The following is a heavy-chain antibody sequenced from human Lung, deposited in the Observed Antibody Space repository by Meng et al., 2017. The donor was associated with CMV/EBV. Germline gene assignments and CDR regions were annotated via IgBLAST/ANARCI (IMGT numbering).Heavy chain of an antibody. CDR3: ARGRRNEPLFDY. CDR2: LIAVFDKT. D-gene: IGHD1-14*01. Sequence: QGQLVQSGAEVKKPGSSVKVACKTSGGSFRTHTFSWVRQAPGQGLEWMGGLIAVFDKTKAAPRFQDRVTFTADESTSTAYMELSSLTFDDTAVYFCARGRRNEPLFDYWGQGTLVTVSS. J-gene: IGHJ4*02. V-gene: IGHV1-69*13. CDR1: GGSFRTHT.